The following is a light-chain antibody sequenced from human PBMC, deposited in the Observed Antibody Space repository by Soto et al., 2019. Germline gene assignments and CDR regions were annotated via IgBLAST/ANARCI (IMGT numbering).Light chain of an antibody. V-gene: IGLV6-57*02. CDR2: EDN. CDR3: QSYADSSHDV. CDR1: SGSIASNY. Sequence: NFMLTQPHSVSESPGKTVIISCTGSSGSIASNYVQCYQHRPGSAPTTVVSEDNQRPSGVPDRFSGSIDSSSNSASLNISGLKTEDEADYYFQSYADSSHDVFGSGTQLTVL. J-gene: IGLJ6*01.